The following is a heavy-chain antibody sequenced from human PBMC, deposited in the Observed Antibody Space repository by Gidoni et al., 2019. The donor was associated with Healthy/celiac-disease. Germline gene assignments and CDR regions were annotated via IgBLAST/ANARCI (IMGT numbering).Heavy chain of an antibody. V-gene: IGHV5-51*01. CDR2: IYPGDSDT. CDR3: ARHSIVEAQVPDY. J-gene: IGHJ4*02. D-gene: IGHD1-26*01. Sequence: EVQLVQSGAEVQKPGESLKISCKGSGSSFTSDWIGWVRQMPGKGLEWMGIIYPGDSDTRYSPSFQGQVTISADKSISTAYLQWSSLKASDTAMYYCARHSIVEAQVPDYWGQGTLVTVSS. CDR1: GSSFTSDW.